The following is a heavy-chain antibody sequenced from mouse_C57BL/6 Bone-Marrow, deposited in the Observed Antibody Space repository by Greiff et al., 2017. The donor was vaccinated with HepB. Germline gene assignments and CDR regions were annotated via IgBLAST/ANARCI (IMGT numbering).Heavy chain of an antibody. CDR1: GYTFTDYY. D-gene: IGHD1-1*01. CDR3: ASERVYYGSLFAY. CDR2: INPYNGGT. Sequence: EVQLQESGPVLVKPGASVKMSCKASGYTFTDYYMNWVKQSHGKSLEWIGVINPYNGGTSYNQKFKGKATLTVDKSSSTAYMELNSLTSEDSAVYYCASERVYYGSLFAYWGQGTLVTVSA. V-gene: IGHV1-19*01. J-gene: IGHJ3*01.